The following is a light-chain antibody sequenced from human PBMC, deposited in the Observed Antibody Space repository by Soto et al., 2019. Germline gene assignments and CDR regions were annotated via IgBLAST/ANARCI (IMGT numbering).Light chain of an antibody. CDR1: QSILFSSNNKNY. CDR2: WAS. Sequence: DIVMTQSPDSLAVSLGERATINCKSSQSILFSSNNKNYLTWYQQKPGQPPKPLIYWASTRESGVPDRFSGSGSGTAFTLTISSLQAEDVAVYYCQQYYSPPVTLGGGTKVEIK. V-gene: IGKV4-1*01. CDR3: QQYYSPPVT. J-gene: IGKJ4*01.